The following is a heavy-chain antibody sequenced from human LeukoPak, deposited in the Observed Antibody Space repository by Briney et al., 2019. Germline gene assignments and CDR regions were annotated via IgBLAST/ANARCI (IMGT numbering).Heavy chain of an antibody. J-gene: IGHJ4*02. V-gene: IGHV4-38-2*01. D-gene: IGHD3-3*01. Sequence: PSETLSLTCAVSGYSISIAYYWGWIRQPPGEGLEWIGRIFRGGSTSYNPSLKSRLTMSMDTSKNQFSLQLTSVTAADTAVYYCARYDSRGSGSTQLEYWGQGILVTISS. CDR1: GYSISIAYY. CDR3: ARYDSRGSGSTQLEY. CDR2: IFRGGST.